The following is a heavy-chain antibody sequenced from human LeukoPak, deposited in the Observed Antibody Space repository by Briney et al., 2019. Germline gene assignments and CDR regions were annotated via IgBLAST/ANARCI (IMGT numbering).Heavy chain of an antibody. Sequence: ASVTVSCEASGYTFTSYDINWVRQATGQALEWMGWINPNSGNTDYAQKFQGRVTMTRNTSISTAYMELSSLRSEDTAVYYCARGGYSGSYYGYYYYGMDVWGQGTTVTVSS. V-gene: IGHV1-8*01. CDR1: GYTFTSYD. CDR2: INPNSGNT. CDR3: ARGGYSGSYYGYYYYGMDV. J-gene: IGHJ6*02. D-gene: IGHD1-26*01.